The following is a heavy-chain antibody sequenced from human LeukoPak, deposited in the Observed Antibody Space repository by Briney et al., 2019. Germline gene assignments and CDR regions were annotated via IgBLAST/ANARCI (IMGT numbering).Heavy chain of an antibody. Sequence: PGGSLRLSCAASGFTFSKYCMLWVRQAPGKGLESVSPINTDGTVTTYADSVKGRFTVSRDNANNTLFLQMNSVRDEDTAVYYCATKQWLAPPPDSWGQGTPVTVSS. D-gene: IGHD6-19*01. CDR1: GFTFSKYC. J-gene: IGHJ4*02. CDR2: INTDGTVT. V-gene: IGHV3-74*01. CDR3: ATKQWLAPPPDS.